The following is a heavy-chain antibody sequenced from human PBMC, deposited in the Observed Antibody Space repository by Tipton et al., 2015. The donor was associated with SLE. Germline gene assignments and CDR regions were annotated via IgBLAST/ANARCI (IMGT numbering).Heavy chain of an antibody. Sequence: TLSLTCIVSGGSISSSSYYWGWIRQPPGKGLEWIGEINHSGSTNYNSSLKSRVTISIDTSKNQFSLNLSSVTAADTAIYYCARAGYRIVWFVDSWGQGTLVTVSS. V-gene: IGHV4-39*07. CDR3: ARAGYRIVWFVDS. CDR2: INHSGST. J-gene: IGHJ4*02. D-gene: IGHD6-13*01. CDR1: GGSISSSSYY.